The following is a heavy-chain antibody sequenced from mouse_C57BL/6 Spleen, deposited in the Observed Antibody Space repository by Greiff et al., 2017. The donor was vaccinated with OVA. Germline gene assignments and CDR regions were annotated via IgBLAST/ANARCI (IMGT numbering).Heavy chain of an antibody. J-gene: IGHJ4*01. V-gene: IGHV2-2*01. CDR3: ARNDYDGGYYAMDY. CDR1: GFSLTSYG. CDR2: IWSGGST. D-gene: IGHD2-4*01. Sequence: VQRVESGPGLVQPSQSLSITCTVSGFSLTSYGVHWVRQSPGKGLEWLGVIWSGGSTDYNAAFISRLSISKDNSKSQVFFKMNSLQADDTAIYYCARNDYDGGYYAMDYWGQGTSVTVSS.